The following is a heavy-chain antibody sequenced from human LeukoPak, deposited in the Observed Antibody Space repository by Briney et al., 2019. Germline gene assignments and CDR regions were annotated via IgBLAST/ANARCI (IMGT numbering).Heavy chain of an antibody. CDR2: ISSCGGRT. Sequence: PGGSLRLSCAASGFTFNTYAMSWVRQAPGEGLEWVAAISSCGGRTYYADSVKGRFTISRDSSTNTLYLQMESLRAEDTAVYYCAKDRWYSSGWYLKEAFDIWGQGTMVTVSS. CDR1: GFTFNTYA. V-gene: IGHV3-23*01. J-gene: IGHJ3*02. D-gene: IGHD6-19*01. CDR3: AKDRWYSSGWYLKEAFDI.